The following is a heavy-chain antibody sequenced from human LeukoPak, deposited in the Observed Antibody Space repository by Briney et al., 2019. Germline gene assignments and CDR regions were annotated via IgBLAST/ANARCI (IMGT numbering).Heavy chain of an antibody. J-gene: IGHJ4*02. CDR1: GFTFSSYW. CDR3: AREYGSSRYFDY. Sequence: GGSLRLSCAASGFTFSSYWMHWVRQAPGKGLVWVSRINSDGSFTNYADSVKGRFTISRDNAKNTLYLQMNSLRAEDTAVYYCAREYGSSRYFDYWGQGTPVTVPS. CDR2: INSDGSFT. V-gene: IGHV3-74*01. D-gene: IGHD2-15*01.